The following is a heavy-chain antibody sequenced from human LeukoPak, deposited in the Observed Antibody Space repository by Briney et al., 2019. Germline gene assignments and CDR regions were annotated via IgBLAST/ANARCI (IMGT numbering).Heavy chain of an antibody. Sequence: PSETLSLTCAVYGGSFSGYYWSWMLQPPGKGVEWIGEINHGGSTNYNPSLKSRVTISVDTSKNQFSLKLSSVTAADTAVYYCARAGWSGYFPMGWGQGTLVTVSS. CDR3: ARAGWSGYFPMG. D-gene: IGHD3-3*01. J-gene: IGHJ4*02. CDR2: INHGGST. V-gene: IGHV4-34*01. CDR1: GGSFSGYY.